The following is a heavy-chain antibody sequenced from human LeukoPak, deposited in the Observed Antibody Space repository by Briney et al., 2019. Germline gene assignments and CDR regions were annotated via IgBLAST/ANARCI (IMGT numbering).Heavy chain of an antibody. V-gene: IGHV3-74*01. J-gene: IGHJ3*02. Sequence: GGSLRLSCAASRFTFSTSWMLWVCQAPGKWLAWVSRINSDGSDTTSADFVKGRFTISRDNAKNTLYLQMNSLRAEDTAVYYCVRLTTGNAFDIWGQGTMVTVSS. D-gene: IGHD4-11*01. CDR1: RFTFSTSW. CDR2: INSDGSDT. CDR3: VRLTTGNAFDI.